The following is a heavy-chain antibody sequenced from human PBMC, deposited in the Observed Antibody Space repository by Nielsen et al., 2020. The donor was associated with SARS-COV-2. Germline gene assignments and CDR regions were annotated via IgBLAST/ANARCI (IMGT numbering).Heavy chain of an antibody. CDR2: IYYSGST. CDR1: GGSFSGYY. CDR3: AREGYDILTGPDGGFDY. Sequence: SETLSLTCAVYGGSFSGYYWSWIRQHPGKGLEWIGYIYYSGSTYYNPSLKSRVTISVDTSKNQFSLKLSSVTAADTAVYYCAREGYDILTGPDGGFDYWGQGTLVTVSS. V-gene: IGHV4-31*11. D-gene: IGHD3-9*01. J-gene: IGHJ4*02.